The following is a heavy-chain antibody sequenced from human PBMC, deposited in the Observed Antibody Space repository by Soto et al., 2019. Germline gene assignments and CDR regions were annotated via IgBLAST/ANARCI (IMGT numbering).Heavy chain of an antibody. J-gene: IGHJ3*02. Sequence: PGESLKISCKGSGYSFTSYWISWVRQMPGKGLEWMGMIDPSDSYTNYSPSFQGQVTISADKSISTAYLQWSSLKASDTAMYYCASTGATYYDILTGYPGAFDIWGQGTMVTVSS. CDR3: ASTGATYYDILTGYPGAFDI. CDR2: IDPSDSYT. D-gene: IGHD3-9*01. V-gene: IGHV5-10-1*04. CDR1: GYSFTSYW.